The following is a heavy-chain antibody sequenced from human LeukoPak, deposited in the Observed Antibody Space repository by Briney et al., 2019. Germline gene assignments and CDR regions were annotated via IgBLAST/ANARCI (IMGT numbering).Heavy chain of an antibody. Sequence: PSETLSLTCTVSGGSISSGDYYWTWIRQPPGKGLEWIGYIYHSGSAFYNPSLEGRVSISVDTSRNEFSLMVTSVTAADTAVYFCARRRGAWYFDFWGRGSLVAVSS. CDR1: GGSISSGDYY. CDR3: ARRRGAWYFDF. J-gene: IGHJ2*01. V-gene: IGHV4-30-4*01. CDR2: IYHSGSA.